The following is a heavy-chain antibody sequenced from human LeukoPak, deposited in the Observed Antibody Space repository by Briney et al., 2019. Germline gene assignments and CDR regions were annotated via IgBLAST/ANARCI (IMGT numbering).Heavy chain of an antibody. Sequence: SETLSLTCTVSGGSIGTYYWSWIRQPPGKGLEWIGYIYYSGSTNYNPSLKSRVTIAVDTSKNQFSLNLRSVTAADTAVYHCARGGYDFWSDYANWFDPWGQGALVTVSS. V-gene: IGHV4-59*01. J-gene: IGHJ5*02. CDR3: ARGGYDFWSDYANWFDP. CDR1: GGSIGTYY. D-gene: IGHD3-3*01. CDR2: IYYSGST.